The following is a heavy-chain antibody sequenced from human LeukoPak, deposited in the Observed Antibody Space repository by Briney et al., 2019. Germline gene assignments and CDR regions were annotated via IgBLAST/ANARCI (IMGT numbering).Heavy chain of an antibody. V-gene: IGHV3-48*03. CDR2: ISSSDSTI. CDR1: GFTFSSYE. D-gene: IGHD2-2*01. CDR3: AREGYCSSTSCYRGGVDY. J-gene: IGHJ4*02. Sequence: GGSLRLSCAASGFTFSSYEMNWVRQAPGKGLEWVSYISSSDSTIYYADSVKGRFTISRDNAKNSLYLQMNSLRAEDTAVYYCAREGYCSSTSCYRGGVDYWGQGTLVTVSS.